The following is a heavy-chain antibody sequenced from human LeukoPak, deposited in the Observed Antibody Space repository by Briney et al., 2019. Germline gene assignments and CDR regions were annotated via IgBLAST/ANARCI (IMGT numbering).Heavy chain of an antibody. Sequence: KSGGSLRLSCAASGFTFSSYSMNWVRQAPGKGLEWVSSISSSSSYIYYADSVKGRFTISRDNAKNSLYLQMNSLRAEDTALYYCARYPMDIVVVPEYYYFMEVWGKGTPVTVSS. CDR3: ARYPMDIVVVPEYYYFMEV. CDR1: GFTFSSYS. J-gene: IGHJ6*03. V-gene: IGHV3-21*04. CDR2: ISSSSSYI. D-gene: IGHD2-2*03.